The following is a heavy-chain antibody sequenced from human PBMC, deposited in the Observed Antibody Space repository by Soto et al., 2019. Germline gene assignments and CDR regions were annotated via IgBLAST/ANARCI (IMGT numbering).Heavy chain of an antibody. Sequence: QVQLQESGPGLVKPSETLSLTCTVSGGSISSYYWSWIRQPPGKGLEWIGYIYYSGSTNYNPSLKGRVTISVDTSKNQVALKLSSVTAADTAVYYCARRYGSSFDIWGQGTKVTVSS. CDR1: GGSISSYY. CDR2: IYYSGST. CDR3: ARRYGSSFDI. V-gene: IGHV4-59*08. D-gene: IGHD3-10*01. J-gene: IGHJ3*02.